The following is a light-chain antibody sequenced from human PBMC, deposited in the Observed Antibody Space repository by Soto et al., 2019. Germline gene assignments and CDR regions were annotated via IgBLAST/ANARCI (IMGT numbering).Light chain of an antibody. Sequence: DIQMTQSPSSLSASVGDRVTITCRASQVISSNLAWYQQRPGKVPKLLIYTASTLQSGVPSRFSGSGSGTDFTLTISSLQPEDVATYYCLQYKSAPLTFGGGTRVEIK. J-gene: IGKJ4*01. V-gene: IGKV1-27*01. CDR3: LQYKSAPLT. CDR1: QVISSN. CDR2: TAS.